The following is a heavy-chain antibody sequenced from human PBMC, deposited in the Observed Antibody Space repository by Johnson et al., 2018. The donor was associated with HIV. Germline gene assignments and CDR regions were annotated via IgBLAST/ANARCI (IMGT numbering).Heavy chain of an antibody. CDR1: GFTFSNYG. CDR2: IRNDGSNK. Sequence: QVQLVESGGGVVQPGRSLRLSCAASGFTFSNYGMHWVRQAPGKGLEWVAFIRNDGSNKYYADSVKGRFTIYRDNSRNTLYLQMNSLRAEDTAVYYCAKDPSPWLLGNDAFDIWGQGTMVTVSS. D-gene: IGHD3-22*01. J-gene: IGHJ3*02. V-gene: IGHV3-30*02. CDR3: AKDPSPWLLGNDAFDI.